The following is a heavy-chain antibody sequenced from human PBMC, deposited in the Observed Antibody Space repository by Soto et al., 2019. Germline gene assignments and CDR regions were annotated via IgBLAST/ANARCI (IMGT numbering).Heavy chain of an antibody. CDR2: ISAYNGNT. J-gene: IGHJ4*02. CDR1: GYTFTSYG. Sequence: ASVKVSCKASGYTFTSYGISWVRQAPGQGLEWMGWISAYNGNTNYAQKLQGRDTMTKDTSTSTAYMQLRSLRSDDTAVYDCARDPDMGTVPKDYWGQGTGVTV. CDR3: ARDPDMGTVPKDY. V-gene: IGHV1-18*01. D-gene: IGHD5-18*01.